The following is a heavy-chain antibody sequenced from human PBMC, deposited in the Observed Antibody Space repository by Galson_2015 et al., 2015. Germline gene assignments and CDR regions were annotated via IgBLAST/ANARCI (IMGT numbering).Heavy chain of an antibody. CDR1: GFTFSSYE. Sequence: SLRLSCAASGFTFSSYEMNWVRQAPGKGLEWVSYISSGGGTIYYADSVKGRFTISRDNAKNSLFLQVDSLRDEDTAVYYCTRDPGISYYYYIDVWGKGTTITVSS. V-gene: IGHV3-48*03. J-gene: IGHJ6*03. D-gene: IGHD1-1*01. CDR3: TRDPGISYYYYIDV. CDR2: ISSGGGTI.